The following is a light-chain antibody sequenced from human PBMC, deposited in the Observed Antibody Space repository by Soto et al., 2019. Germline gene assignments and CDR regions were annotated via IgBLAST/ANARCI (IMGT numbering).Light chain of an antibody. Sequence: EIVMTQSPATLSVSPGERVTFSCRASQSVTRNSAWYQHKPGQAPRLLISGASTGAAAIPARFSGSGSGTEFTLTINSLQSEDYAIYYCQQYDQWPVTFGGGTKVEIK. V-gene: IGKV3-15*01. CDR2: GAS. CDR1: QSVTRN. CDR3: QQYDQWPVT. J-gene: IGKJ4*01.